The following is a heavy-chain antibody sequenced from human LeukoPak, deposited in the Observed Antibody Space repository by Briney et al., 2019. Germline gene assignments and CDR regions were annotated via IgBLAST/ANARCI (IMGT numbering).Heavy chain of an antibody. Sequence: SETLSLTCTVSGGSISSYYWSWLRQPPGKGLEWIGYIYYSGSTNYNPSLKSRVTISVDTSKNQFSLKLSSVTAADTAVYYCARVTMVRGLGYYYYYMDVWGKGTTVTVSS. CDR2: IYYSGST. J-gene: IGHJ6*03. V-gene: IGHV4-59*01. CDR3: ARVTMVRGLGYYYYYMDV. D-gene: IGHD3-10*01. CDR1: GGSISSYY.